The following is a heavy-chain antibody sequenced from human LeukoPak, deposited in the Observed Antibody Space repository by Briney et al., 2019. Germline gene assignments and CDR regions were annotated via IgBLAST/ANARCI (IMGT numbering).Heavy chain of an antibody. D-gene: IGHD6-13*01. Sequence: GGSLRLSCSASGFTFSSYAMHWVRQAPGKGLEYVSTISSNGGSTYYADSAKGRFTISRDNSKNTLYLQMSSLRVEDTAVYYCVKGLAAAGTNYWGQGTLVTVSS. CDR1: GFTFSSYA. J-gene: IGHJ4*02. CDR3: VKGLAAAGTNY. V-gene: IGHV3-64D*09. CDR2: ISSNGGST.